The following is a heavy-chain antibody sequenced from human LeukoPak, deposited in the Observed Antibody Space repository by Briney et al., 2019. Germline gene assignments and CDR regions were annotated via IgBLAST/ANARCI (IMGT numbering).Heavy chain of an antibody. CDR2: MCYSGSS. CDR3: ARHRSGWLQSSFDY. Sequence: SETLSLTCTVSGGSISSYCWSWIRQPPGKGLEWIGYMCYSGSSNYNPSLKSRVTISVDTSKNQFSLKLSSVTAADTAVYYCARHRSGWLQSSFDYWGQGTLVTVSS. D-gene: IGHD5-24*01. J-gene: IGHJ4*02. V-gene: IGHV4-59*08. CDR1: GGSISSYC.